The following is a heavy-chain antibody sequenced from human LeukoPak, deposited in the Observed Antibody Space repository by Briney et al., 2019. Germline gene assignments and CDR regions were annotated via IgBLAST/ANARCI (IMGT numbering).Heavy chain of an antibody. J-gene: IGHJ4*02. CDR2: IYPGDSDT. V-gene: IGHV5-51*01. CDR3: ARLESYSSSWYLPLDY. D-gene: IGHD6-13*01. Sequence: GESLKISCKGAGYSFTSYWIGWVRQMPGKGLEWMGIIYPGDSDTRYSPSFQGQVTISADKSISTAYLQWSSLKASDTAMYYCARLESYSSSWYLPLDYLGQGTLVTVSS. CDR1: GYSFTSYW.